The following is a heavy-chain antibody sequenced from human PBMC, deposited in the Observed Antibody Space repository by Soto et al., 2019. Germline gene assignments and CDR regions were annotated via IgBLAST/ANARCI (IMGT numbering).Heavy chain of an antibody. J-gene: IGHJ6*02. CDR3: ARDELGILPAAKYGMDV. Sequence: QVQLVQSGAEVKKPGSSVKVSCKASGGTFSSYTISWVRQAPGQGLEWMGRIIPILGIANYAQKFQGRVTITADKSTSTAYMELSSLRSEDTAVYYCARDELGILPAAKYGMDVWGQGTTVTVSS. D-gene: IGHD2-2*01. CDR1: GGTFSSYT. V-gene: IGHV1-69*08. CDR2: IIPILGIA.